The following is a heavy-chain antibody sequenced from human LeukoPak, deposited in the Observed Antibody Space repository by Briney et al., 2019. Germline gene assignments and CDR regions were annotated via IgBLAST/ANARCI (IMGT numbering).Heavy chain of an antibody. CDR1: GYTFTGYY. J-gene: IGHJ4*02. V-gene: IGHV1-2*02. CDR3: ARSRYCSGSSCYSLDY. D-gene: IGHD2-15*01. CDR2: INPNNGGT. Sequence: GASVKVSCKASGYTFTGYYMHWVRQAPGQGLEWMGWINPNNGGTKYAQKFQDRVTMTRDTSVNTAYMELSSLRSDDTAVYYCARSRYCSGSSCYSLDYWGQGTLVTVSS.